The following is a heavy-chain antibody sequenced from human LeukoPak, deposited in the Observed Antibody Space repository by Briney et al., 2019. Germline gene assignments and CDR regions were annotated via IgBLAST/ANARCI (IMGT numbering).Heavy chain of an antibody. V-gene: IGHV4-39*07. CDR1: GGSISSSSYY. CDR2: IYYSGST. Sequence: SETLSLTCTVSGGSISSSSYYWGWIRQPPGKGLEWIGSIYYSGSTYYNPSLKSRVTISVDTSKNQFSLKLSSVTAADTAVYYCAREDYGDEKAFDIWGQGTMVTVSS. J-gene: IGHJ3*02. D-gene: IGHD4-17*01. CDR3: AREDYGDEKAFDI.